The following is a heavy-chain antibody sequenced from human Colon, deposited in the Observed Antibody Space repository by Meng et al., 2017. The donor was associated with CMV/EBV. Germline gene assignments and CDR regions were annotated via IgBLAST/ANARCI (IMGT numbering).Heavy chain of an antibody. D-gene: IGHD3-22*01. CDR3: ARVYYYDSSCSYYFDY. J-gene: IGHJ4*02. CDR2: ISSSGSTI. Sequence: GESLEISWAASGFTVSSYSMNWVRPAPGKGLEWVSYISSSGSTIYYADSVKGRFTISRDNDKNSLYLQMNSLRAEDTAVYYCARVYYYDSSCSYYFDYWGQGTLVTVSS. CDR1: GFTVSSYS. V-gene: IGHV3-48*04.